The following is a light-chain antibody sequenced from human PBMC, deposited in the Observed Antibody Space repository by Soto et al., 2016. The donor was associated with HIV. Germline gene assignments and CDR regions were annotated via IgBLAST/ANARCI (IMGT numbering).Light chain of an antibody. CDR2: DDS. J-gene: IGLJ2*01. Sequence: SYVLTQPPSVSVAPGQTARISCGGDNIGSKNVHWYQQRPGQAPVLVVYDDSARPSGIPERFSGSNFGNTATLTISRVEAGDEADYYCQVWDSSSDHEVFGRGTKADR. CDR1: NIGSKN. V-gene: IGLV3-21*02. CDR3: QVWDSSSDHEV.